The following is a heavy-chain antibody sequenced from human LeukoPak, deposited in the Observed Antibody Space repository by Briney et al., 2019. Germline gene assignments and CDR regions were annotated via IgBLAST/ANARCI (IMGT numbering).Heavy chain of an antibody. D-gene: IGHD3-10*01. CDR1: GYTFTSYG. CDR2: ISAYNGNT. CDR3: ARVYGSGSFMYNWFDP. V-gene: IGHV1-18*01. J-gene: IGHJ5*02. Sequence: GASVKVSCKASGYTFTSYGISWVRQAPGQGLEWMGWISAYNGNTNYAQKLQGRVTMTTDTSTSTAYMELRSLRFDDTAVYYCARVYGSGSFMYNWFDPWGQGTLVTVSS.